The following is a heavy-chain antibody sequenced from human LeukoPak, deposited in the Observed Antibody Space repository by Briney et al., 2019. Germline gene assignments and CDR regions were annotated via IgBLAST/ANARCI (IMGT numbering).Heavy chain of an antibody. CDR1: GASISSGNYY. D-gene: IGHD6-25*01. Sequence: PSETLSLTCIVSGASISSGNYYWTWIRQPAGKGLEWIGRLHTTGGTNYNPSFKSRLSISGDTSKNQFSLQLSSVTAADTAVYYCARDPGYAFDIWGQGTMVTVSS. J-gene: IGHJ3*02. V-gene: IGHV4-61*02. CDR3: ARDPGYAFDI. CDR2: LHTTGGT.